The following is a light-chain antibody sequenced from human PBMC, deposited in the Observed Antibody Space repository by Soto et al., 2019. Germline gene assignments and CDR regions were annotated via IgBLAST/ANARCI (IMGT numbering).Light chain of an antibody. CDR2: STN. CDR3: ALYMGSGIYV. CDR1: SGSVSASSY. Sequence: QTVVTQEPSFSVSPGGTVTLTCGFNSGSVSASSYPSWYQQTPGQTPRTLIYSTNNRSSGVPDRSSGSILGNKAALTITGAQADDESHYYCALYMGSGIYVFGTGTKLTVL. V-gene: IGLV8-61*01. J-gene: IGLJ1*01.